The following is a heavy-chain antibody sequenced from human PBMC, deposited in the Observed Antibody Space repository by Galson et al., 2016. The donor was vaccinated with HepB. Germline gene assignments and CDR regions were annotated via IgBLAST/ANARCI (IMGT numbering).Heavy chain of an antibody. CDR2: ISNDGSKK. CDR3: ARVAKRANRLWFGELKGFDY. CDR1: GFTFSSYA. V-gene: IGHV3-30*04. D-gene: IGHD3-10*01. Sequence: SLRLSCAASGFTFSSYAMHWVRQAPGKGLEWVAVISNDGSKKNYADSVKGRFPISRDNSKNTLYLQMNSLRAEDTAVYYCARVAKRANRLWFGELKGFDYGGQGTLVTVSS. J-gene: IGHJ4*02.